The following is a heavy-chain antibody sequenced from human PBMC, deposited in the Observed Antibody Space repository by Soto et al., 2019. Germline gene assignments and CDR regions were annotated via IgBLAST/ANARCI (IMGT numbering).Heavy chain of an antibody. D-gene: IGHD2-15*01. J-gene: IGHJ1*01. Sequence: PGGSLRLSCAASGFTFSSYSMNWVRQAPGKGLEWVSSISSSSSYIYYADSVKGRFTISRDNAKNSLYLQMNSLRAEDTAVYYCARDSRDKYYGGSAGEVIFQHWGQGTLVTVSS. CDR2: ISSSSSYI. V-gene: IGHV3-21*01. CDR3: ARDSRDKYYGGSAGEVIFQH. CDR1: GFTFSSYS.